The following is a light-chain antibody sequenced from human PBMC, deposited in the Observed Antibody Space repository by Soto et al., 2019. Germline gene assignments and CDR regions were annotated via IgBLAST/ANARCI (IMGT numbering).Light chain of an antibody. Sequence: EIVLTQSPGTLSLSPGERATLSCRAGQTVGNSLAWYQQKPGQAPRLLIYGASSRATGIPATFSGSGSETQFTLTITSLQSEDFAVYYCQQYYNWPRTFGQGTKVDIK. CDR1: QTVGNS. J-gene: IGKJ1*01. V-gene: IGKV3-15*01. CDR2: GAS. CDR3: QQYYNWPRT.